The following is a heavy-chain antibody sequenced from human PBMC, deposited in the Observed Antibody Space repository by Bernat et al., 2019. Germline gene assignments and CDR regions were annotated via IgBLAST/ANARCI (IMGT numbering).Heavy chain of an antibody. Sequence: EVQLVESGGGLVQPGGSLRLSCAASGFSFGSYWMSWVRQAPGKGLEWVANIKQDGSRRSSMDSVKGRFTISRNNAKNSFYLQMNSLKAEDTAVYYCARDRPYEYWGQGTLVTVFS. V-gene: IGHV3-7*03. D-gene: IGHD5-12*01. CDR1: GFSFGSYW. J-gene: IGHJ4*02. CDR3: ARDRPYEY. CDR2: IKQDGSRR.